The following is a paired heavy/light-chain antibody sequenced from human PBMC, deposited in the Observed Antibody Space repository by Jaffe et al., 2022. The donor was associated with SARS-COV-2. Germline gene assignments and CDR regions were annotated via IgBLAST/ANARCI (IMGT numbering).Heavy chain of an antibody. D-gene: IGHD5-18*01. V-gene: IGHV4-39*01. Sequence: QLQLQEVGPGLVQPSETLSLTCNVSGGSLSSSTFYWGWIRQPPGKGLEWIGSIYQSGSTYYNPSLKSRVTISIDTSKNQFSLKLSAVAAADTAVFYCVKHTSMVPRWSDYYYMDVWGIGTTVTVSS. J-gene: IGHJ6*03. CDR3: VKHTSMVPRWSDYYYMDV. CDR1: GGSLSSSTFY. CDR2: IYQSGST.
Light chain of an antibody. CDR3: SSYANSVLV. V-gene: IGLV2-14*03. Sequence: QSALTQPASVSGSPGQSITISCAGISSDVNGGDYVSWYQQHPDKAPNLIIYHVNKRPSGTSSRFSGSKSGDTASLTISGLRAEDEADYHCSSYANSVLVFGGGTKLTVL. CDR2: HVN. CDR1: SSDVNGGDY. J-gene: IGLJ3*02.